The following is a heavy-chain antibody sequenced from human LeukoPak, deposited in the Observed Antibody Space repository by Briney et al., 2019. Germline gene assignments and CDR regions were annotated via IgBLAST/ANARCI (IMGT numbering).Heavy chain of an antibody. Sequence: ASVTVSFKASGYTFTNYIIHWVRQAPGQRLEWMGWINAGNGDTKYSQKFQVRVTITRDTSASTAYMELSSLRSEDTAVYYCARVVTRLREGKYHYDMDVWGQGITVTVSS. V-gene: IGHV1-3*01. CDR2: INAGNGDT. J-gene: IGHJ6*02. CDR1: GYTFTNYI. CDR3: ARVVTRLREGKYHYDMDV. D-gene: IGHD3-10*01.